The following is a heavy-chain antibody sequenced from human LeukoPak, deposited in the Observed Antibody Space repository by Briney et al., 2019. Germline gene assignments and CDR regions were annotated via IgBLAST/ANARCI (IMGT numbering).Heavy chain of an antibody. CDR2: ISSYNDYT. J-gene: IGHJ5*02. Sequence: ASVTVSCTASGYIFATYGITWVRQAPGQGLEWMGWISSYNDYTHYAQKFQDRVTMTTDTSTSTAYMELRSLRSDDTAVYYCARGYCSGGSCWWFDPWGQGTLVTVSS. CDR3: ARGYCSGGSCWWFDP. D-gene: IGHD2-15*01. CDR1: GYIFATYG. V-gene: IGHV1-18*01.